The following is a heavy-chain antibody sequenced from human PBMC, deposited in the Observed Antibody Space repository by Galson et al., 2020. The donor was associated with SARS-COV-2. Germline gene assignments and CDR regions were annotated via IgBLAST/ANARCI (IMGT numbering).Heavy chain of an antibody. CDR1: GYTITGYY. CDR2: SNNNSGGT. V-gene: IGHV1-2*02. Sequence: ASVKVPCKASGYTITGYYMNWVRQAPGQGLEWMGWSNNNSGGTNDVQKSQSSVTMTSDASITTAYIELIRMRSDDTAVYYCARSRLGLYSSTWYANFPHCGQVTLVTVSS. J-gene: IGHJ1*01. D-gene: IGHD6-13*01. CDR3: ARSRLGLYSSTWYANFPH.